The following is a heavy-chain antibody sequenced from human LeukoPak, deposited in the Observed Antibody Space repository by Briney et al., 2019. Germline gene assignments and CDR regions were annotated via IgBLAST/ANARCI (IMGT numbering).Heavy chain of an antibody. V-gene: IGHV3-30*02. CDR2: IRYDGSNK. J-gene: IGHJ4*02. CDR1: GSTFSSYG. CDR3: AKDIGDSSGYGCFDY. Sequence: GGSLRLSCAASGSTFSSYGMHWVRQAPGKGLEWVAFIRYDGSNKYYADSVKGRFTISRDNSRNTLYLQMNSLRAEDTAVYYCAKDIGDSSGYGCFDYWGQGTLVTVSS. D-gene: IGHD3-22*01.